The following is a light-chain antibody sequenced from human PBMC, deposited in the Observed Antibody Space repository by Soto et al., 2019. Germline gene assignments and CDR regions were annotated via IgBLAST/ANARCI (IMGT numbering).Light chain of an antibody. J-gene: IGKJ1*01. CDR3: QQYGSSVRT. CDR1: QSVNSGS. V-gene: IGKV3-20*01. Sequence: DIALTQSPGTLSLSPGDRAILSCRASQSVNSGSLAWYQQRPGQAPRLLIYGATSRATGIPDKFSGSGSGTDFTLTISRLELEDFAVYYCQQYGSSVRTFGQGTKVEIK. CDR2: GAT.